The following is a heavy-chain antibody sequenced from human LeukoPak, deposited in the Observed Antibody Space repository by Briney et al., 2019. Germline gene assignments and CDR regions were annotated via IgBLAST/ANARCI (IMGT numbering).Heavy chain of an antibody. CDR1: GGTFSSYA. V-gene: IGHV1-69*04. D-gene: IGHD3-22*01. CDR3: ARDYYDSIGYYFRSY. J-gene: IGHJ4*02. CDR2: IIPILGIA. Sequence: GASVKVSCKASGGTFSSYAISWVRQAPGQGLEWMGRIIPILGIANYAQKFQGRVTITADKSTSTADMELSSLRSEDTAVYYCARDYYDSIGYYFRSYWGQGTLVTVSS.